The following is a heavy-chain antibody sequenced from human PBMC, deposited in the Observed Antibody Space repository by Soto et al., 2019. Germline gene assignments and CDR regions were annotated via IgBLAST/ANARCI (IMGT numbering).Heavy chain of an antibody. CDR3: ARALSVVATIIGFWPPRMDV. Sequence: GASVKVSCKASGGTFSSYAISRVRQAPGQELEWMGGIIPIFGTANYAQKFQGRVTITADESTSPAYMELSSLRSEDTAVYYCARALSVVATIIGFWPPRMDVWGQGTTVTVSS. V-gene: IGHV1-69*13. J-gene: IGHJ6*02. CDR2: IIPIFGTA. D-gene: IGHD5-12*01. CDR1: GGTFSSYA.